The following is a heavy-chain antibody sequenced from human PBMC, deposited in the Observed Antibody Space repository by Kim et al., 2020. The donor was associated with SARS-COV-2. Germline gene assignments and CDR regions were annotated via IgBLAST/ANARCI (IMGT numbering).Heavy chain of an antibody. CDR1: GGSISSYY. Sequence: SETLSLTCTVSGGSISSYYWSWIRQPPGKGLEWIGYIYYSGSTNYNPSLKSRVTISVDTSKNQFSLKLSSVTAADTAVYYCARVGGWLRFHDYYGMDVWGQGTTVTVSS. CDR2: IYYSGST. J-gene: IGHJ6*02. D-gene: IGHD5-12*01. CDR3: ARVGGWLRFHDYYGMDV. V-gene: IGHV4-59*01.